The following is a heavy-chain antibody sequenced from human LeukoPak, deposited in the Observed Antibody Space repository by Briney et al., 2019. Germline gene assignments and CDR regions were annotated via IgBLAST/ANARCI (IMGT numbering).Heavy chain of an antibody. CDR1: GGSISSSSYY. Sequence: SETLSLTCTVSGGSISSSSYYWGWIRQPPGKGLEWIGSIYYSGSTYYNPSLKGRVTISVDTSKNQFSLKLSSVTAADTAVYYCARAFNPNYYDSSGYFNWFDPWGQGTLVTVSS. V-gene: IGHV4-39*01. J-gene: IGHJ5*02. D-gene: IGHD3-22*01. CDR3: ARAFNPNYYDSSGYFNWFDP. CDR2: IYYSGST.